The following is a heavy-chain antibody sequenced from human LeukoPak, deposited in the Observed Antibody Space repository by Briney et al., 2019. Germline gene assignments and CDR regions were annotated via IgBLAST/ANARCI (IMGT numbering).Heavy chain of an antibody. Sequence: PGGSLRLSCAASGFTFSNAWMSWVRQAPGKGLEWVGRIKSKTDGGTTDYAAPVKGRFTISRDDSKNTLYLQMNSLRAEDTAVYYCARDSNVLVVVAATLQDDYYYGMDVWGQGTTVTVSS. D-gene: IGHD2-15*01. J-gene: IGHJ6*02. V-gene: IGHV3-15*01. CDR2: IKSKTDGGTT. CDR3: ARDSNVLVVVAATLQDDYYYGMDV. CDR1: GFTFSNAW.